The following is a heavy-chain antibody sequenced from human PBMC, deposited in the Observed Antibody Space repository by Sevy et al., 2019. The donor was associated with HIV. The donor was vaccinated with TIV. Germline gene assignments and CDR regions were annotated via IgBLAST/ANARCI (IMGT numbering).Heavy chain of an antibody. V-gene: IGHV3-7*03. CDR1: GFSVSKYW. CDR2: IKRDGSEK. J-gene: IGHJ6*02. Sequence: GGSLRLSCAASGFSVSKYWMSWVRQAPGKGLEWVANIKRDGSEKYYVASVKGRFTISRDNAKTSLFLQMNSLRGEDTAVYYCARDCSSASCLWGMDVWGQGTTVTVSS. D-gene: IGHD2-2*01. CDR3: ARDCSSASCLWGMDV.